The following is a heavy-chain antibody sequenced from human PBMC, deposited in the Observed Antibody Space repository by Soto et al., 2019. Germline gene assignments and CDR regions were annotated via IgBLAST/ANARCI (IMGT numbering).Heavy chain of an antibody. CDR1: GGTFSSYT. CDR3: ARSRPHFTIFGVDPGNYYYYMDV. J-gene: IGHJ6*03. Sequence: SVKVSCKASGGTFSSYTISWVRQAPGQGLEWMGRIIPILGIANYAQKFQGRVTITADKSTSTAYMELSSLRSEDTAVYYCARSRPHFTIFGVDPGNYYYYMDVWGKGTTVTVSS. CDR2: IIPILGIA. D-gene: IGHD3-3*01. V-gene: IGHV1-69*02.